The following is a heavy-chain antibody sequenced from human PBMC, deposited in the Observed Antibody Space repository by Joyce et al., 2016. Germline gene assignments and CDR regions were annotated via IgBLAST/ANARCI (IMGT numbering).Heavy chain of an antibody. Sequence: QVQLQESGPGLVKPSETLSLTCAVSGYSISSGYYWGWIRQPPGKGLEWIGSIYHSGSTYDHPSLKSRVTISVDTSKNHFSLNLNSVTAADTAVYYCARAPTPPGWFDPWGQGALVTVSS. D-gene: IGHD1-14*01. V-gene: IGHV4-38-2*01. CDR1: GYSISSGYY. J-gene: IGHJ5*02. CDR2: IYHSGST. CDR3: ARAPTPPGWFDP.